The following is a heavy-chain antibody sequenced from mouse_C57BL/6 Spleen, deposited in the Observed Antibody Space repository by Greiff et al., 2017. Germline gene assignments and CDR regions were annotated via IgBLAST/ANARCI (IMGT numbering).Heavy chain of an antibody. Sequence: VKLQQSGAELVRPGASVKLSCKASGYTFTDYYINWVKQRPGQGLEWIARIYPGSGNTYYNEKFKGKATLTAEKSSSTAYMQLSSLTSEDSAVYFCAYYSNYEGYWGQGTTLTVSS. CDR2: IYPGSGNT. CDR3: AYYSNYEGY. D-gene: IGHD2-5*01. CDR1: GYTFTDYY. J-gene: IGHJ2*01. V-gene: IGHV1-76*01.